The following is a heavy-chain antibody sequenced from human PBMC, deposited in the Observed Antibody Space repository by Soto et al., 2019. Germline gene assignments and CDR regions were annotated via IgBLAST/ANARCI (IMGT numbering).Heavy chain of an antibody. D-gene: IGHD3-16*01. CDR1: GYSFTNND. V-gene: IGHV1-8*01. CDR2: MNPGSGDT. Sequence: ASVKVSCKASGYSFTNNDVSWVRQATGQGLEWMGWMNPGSGDTGYAQKFQGRVTMTRDISIATAYMELSSLRSDDTAIYYFARMGTFGSLDLFDSCGQGSSVTGSS. CDR3: ARMGTFGSLDLFDS. J-gene: IGHJ5*01.